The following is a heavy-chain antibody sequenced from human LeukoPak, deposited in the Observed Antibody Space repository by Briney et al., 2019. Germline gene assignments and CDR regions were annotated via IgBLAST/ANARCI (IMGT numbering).Heavy chain of an antibody. CDR3: AKVNAPSDAFDI. V-gene: IGHV3-23*01. Sequence: QPGGSLRLSCAASGFTFSSYAMSWVRQAPGKGLEWVSAISGSGRSTYYADSVKGRFTISRDNSKNTLYLQMDSLRAEDTAVYYCAKVNAPSDAFDIWGQGTMVTVSS. CDR1: GFTFSSYA. J-gene: IGHJ3*02. CDR2: ISGSGRST.